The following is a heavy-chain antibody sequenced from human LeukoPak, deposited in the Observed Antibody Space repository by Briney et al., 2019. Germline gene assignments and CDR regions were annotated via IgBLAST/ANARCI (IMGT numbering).Heavy chain of an antibody. V-gene: IGHV4-34*01. CDR3: TRALRLGYMDV. CDR1: GGSFSGYY. Sequence: PSETLSLTCAVYGGSFSGYYWSWLRQPPGKGLEWIGEINHSGSTNYNPSLKSRVTISVDTSKNQFSLKLSSVTAADTAVYFRTRALRLGYMDVWGKGTTVTVSS. J-gene: IGHJ6*03. CDR2: INHSGST. D-gene: IGHD3-16*01.